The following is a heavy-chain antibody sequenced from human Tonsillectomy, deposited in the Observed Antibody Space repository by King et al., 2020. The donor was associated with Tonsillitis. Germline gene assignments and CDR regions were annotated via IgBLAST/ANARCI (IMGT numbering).Heavy chain of an antibody. J-gene: IGHJ4*02. CDR3: ARDRHQLLDY. V-gene: IGHV1-18*01. CDR2: ISTYNVTT. Sequence: VQLVQSGAEVKKPGASVKVSCKASGYTFPNYVITWVRQAPGQGLEWMGWISTYNVTTNFAQKRQVRVTMTTDTSTTTAYMELWSLRSDDTAVYFCARDRHQLLDYWGQGTLVTVSS. CDR1: GYTFPNYV. D-gene: IGHD2-2*01.